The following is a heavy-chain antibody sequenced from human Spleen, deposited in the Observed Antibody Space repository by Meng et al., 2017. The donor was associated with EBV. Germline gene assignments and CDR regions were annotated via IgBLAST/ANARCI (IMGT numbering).Heavy chain of an antibody. Sequence: QLALQDVGPGLVKPSETLSLTCTVSGGAISSYTFYWGWIRQPPGKGLEWIGSVYYSGSTNYNPSLKSRVTISVDKSKNQFSLKLSSVSAADTAVYYCASGSGGNFDFWGQGTLVTVSS. CDR3: ASGSGGNFDF. CDR2: VYYSGST. V-gene: IGHV4-39*07. CDR1: GGAISSYTFY. J-gene: IGHJ4*02. D-gene: IGHD3-16*01.